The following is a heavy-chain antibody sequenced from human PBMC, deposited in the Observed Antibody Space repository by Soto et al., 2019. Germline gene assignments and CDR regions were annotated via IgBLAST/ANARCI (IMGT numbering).Heavy chain of an antibody. J-gene: IGHJ4*01. V-gene: IGHV3-33*06. CDR1: GFTFSDFG. CDR2: IWHDGGEK. CDR3: TKAIAVGGYHFDY. Sequence: QVQLVESGGDVVRPGGSLRLSCAASGFTFSDFGMHWVRQAPGKGLEWVALIWHDGGEKNYADSVKGRFTISRDNSMNTLFLQMNSLSAEDAAVYYCTKAIAVGGYHFDYWGHGTLVTVSS. D-gene: IGHD5-12*01.